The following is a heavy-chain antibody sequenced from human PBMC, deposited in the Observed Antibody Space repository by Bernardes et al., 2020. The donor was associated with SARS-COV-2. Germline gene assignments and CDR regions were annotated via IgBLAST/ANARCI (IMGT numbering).Heavy chain of an antibody. Sequence: GGSLRLSCAASGFTFSSYWMSWVRQAPGKGLEWVANIKRDGSETYYVDSVKGRFTISRDNAKNLVFLQMNSLRAGDTAVFYCARSAGMDVWGQGTMVTVSS. J-gene: IGHJ6*02. CDR2: IKRDGSET. CDR1: GFTFSSYW. CDR3: ARSAGMDV. V-gene: IGHV3-7*03.